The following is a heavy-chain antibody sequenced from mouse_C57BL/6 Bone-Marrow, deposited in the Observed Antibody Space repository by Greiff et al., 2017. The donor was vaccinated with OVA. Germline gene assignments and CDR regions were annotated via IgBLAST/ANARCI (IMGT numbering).Heavy chain of an antibody. D-gene: IGHD1-1*01. J-gene: IGHJ2*01. V-gene: IGHV1-69*01. CDR2: IDPSDSYT. Sequence: VQLQQPGAELVMPGASVKLSCKASGYTFTSYWMHWVKQRPGQGLEWIGEIDPSDSYTNYNQKFKGKSTLTVDKSSSTAYMQLSSLTSEDSAVYYCARSGDYYGSSYPDYWGQGTTLTVSS. CDR3: ARSGDYYGSSYPDY. CDR1: GYTFTSYW.